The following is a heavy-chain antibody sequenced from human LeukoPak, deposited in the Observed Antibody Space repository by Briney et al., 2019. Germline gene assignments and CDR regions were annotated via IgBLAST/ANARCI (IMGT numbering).Heavy chain of an antibody. CDR2: IYYSGST. CDR1: GGSISSSSYY. J-gene: IGHJ4*02. Sequence: SETLSLTCTVSGGSISSSSYYWSWIRQPPGKGLEWIGYIYYSGSTNYNPSPKSRVTISVDTSKNQFSLKLSSVTAADTAVYYCARSGYSSSWYDYWGQGTLVTVSS. D-gene: IGHD6-13*01. CDR3: ARSGYSSSWYDY. V-gene: IGHV4-61*05.